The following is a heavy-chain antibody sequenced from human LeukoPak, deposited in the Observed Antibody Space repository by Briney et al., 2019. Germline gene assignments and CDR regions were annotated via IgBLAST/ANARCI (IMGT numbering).Heavy chain of an antibody. Sequence: SETLSLTCTVSGGSISSYYWNWIRQPPGKGLEWIGYIYYSGSTKYNPSLKSRVTISIDTSKTQFSLRLSSVTAADTAVYYCARDQSGVAEIDYWGQGTLVTVSS. V-gene: IGHV4-59*01. D-gene: IGHD3-10*01. CDR3: ARDQSGVAEIDY. CDR2: IYYSGST. J-gene: IGHJ4*02. CDR1: GGSISSYY.